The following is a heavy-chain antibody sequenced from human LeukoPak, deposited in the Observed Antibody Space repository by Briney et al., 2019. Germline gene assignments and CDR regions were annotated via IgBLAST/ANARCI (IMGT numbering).Heavy chain of an antibody. CDR1: GFSFSFYA. Sequence: TGGSLRLSCAASGFSFSFYAMHWVRQAPGKGLEWLTFIWYDGSNSYYADSVKGRFTISRDNSRNTLYLQMNSLRPEDTAIYYCAKDGNGEGWLDSWGQGTLVTVSS. V-gene: IGHV3-30*02. J-gene: IGHJ5*01. CDR3: AKDGNGEGWLDS. CDR2: IWYDGSNS. D-gene: IGHD7-27*01.